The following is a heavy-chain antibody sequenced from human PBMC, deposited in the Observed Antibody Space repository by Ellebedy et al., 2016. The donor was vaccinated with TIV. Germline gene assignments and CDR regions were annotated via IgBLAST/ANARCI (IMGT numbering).Heavy chain of an antibody. J-gene: IGHJ3*02. V-gene: IGHV1-69*04. CDR2: IIPILAIA. CDR1: GYTFTSYA. Sequence: ASVKVSCKASGYTFTSYAISWVRQAPGQGLEWMGRIIPILAIADYAQKFQGRVTITADKSTSTAYLELSSLRSEDTAVYYCATERHVEMATILTDAFDIWGQGTMVTVSS. D-gene: IGHD5-24*01. CDR3: ATERHVEMATILTDAFDI.